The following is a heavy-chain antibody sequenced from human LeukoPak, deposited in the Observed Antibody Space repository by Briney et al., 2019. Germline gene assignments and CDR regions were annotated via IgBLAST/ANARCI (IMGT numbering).Heavy chain of an antibody. Sequence: ASVKVSCKASGYTFTSYGNSWVRQPPGQGLEWMGWISAYNGNTNYAQKLQGRVTMTTDTFTRTVYMELRSLTSDDLGVYYCAGGNRDYGDYYDYWGQGTLVTVSS. J-gene: IGHJ4*02. D-gene: IGHD4-17*01. V-gene: IGHV1-18*03. CDR1: GYTFTSYG. CDR2: ISAYNGNT. CDR3: AGGNRDYGDYYDY.